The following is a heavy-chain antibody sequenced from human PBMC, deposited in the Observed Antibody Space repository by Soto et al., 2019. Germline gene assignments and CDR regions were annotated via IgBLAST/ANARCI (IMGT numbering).Heavy chain of an antibody. CDR3: ARDGTGGYDCPSFDY. D-gene: IGHD5-12*01. V-gene: IGHV3-30-3*01. CDR1: GFTFSRYA. CDR2: ISSDGSNK. J-gene: IGHJ4*02. Sequence: GGSLRLSCAASGFTFSRYAMHWVRQAPGKGLEWVAVISSDGSNKYDADSVKGRFTISRDNSKNTLYLQMNSLRAEDTAVYYCARDGTGGYDCPSFDYWGQGTLVTVSS.